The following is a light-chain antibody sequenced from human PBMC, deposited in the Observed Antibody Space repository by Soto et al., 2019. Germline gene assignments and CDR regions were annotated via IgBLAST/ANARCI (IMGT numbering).Light chain of an antibody. V-gene: IGKV1-5*03. CDR1: QSISRY. CDR3: LQYNDITWT. Sequence: TQMTQSPSILSASVGDRVTITCRASQSISRYLAWYQQKPGKAPNLLIYEASTLQRGVPSRFSGSVSGTEFTLSISSLQPEDFATYHCLQYNDITWTFGQGTKVEIK. CDR2: EAS. J-gene: IGKJ1*01.